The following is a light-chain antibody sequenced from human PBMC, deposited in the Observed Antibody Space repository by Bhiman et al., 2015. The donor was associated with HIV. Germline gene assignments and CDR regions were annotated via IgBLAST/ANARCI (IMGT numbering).Light chain of an antibody. CDR3: QAWAGNTEV. J-gene: IGLJ1*01. CDR1: NLGDKY. V-gene: IGLV3-1*01. CDR2: QDN. Sequence: SYELTQPPSVSVSPGQTANITCSGDNLGDKYVSWYRQKPGQSPVLVIYQDNKRPSEIPERFSGSNSGNTATLTISGTQAMDEADYYCQAWAGNTEVFGTGTRVTVL.